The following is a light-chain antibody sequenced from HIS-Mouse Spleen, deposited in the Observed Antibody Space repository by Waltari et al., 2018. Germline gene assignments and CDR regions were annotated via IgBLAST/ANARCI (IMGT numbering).Light chain of an antibody. CDR3: AAWDDSLSGPV. Sequence: QSVLTQPPSASGPPGQRVTISCSGSSSNIGSNYEYWDQQLPGTAPKLRIYRNNQRPSGVPDRFSGSKSGTSASLAISGLRSEDEAEYYCAAWDDSLSGPVFGGGTKLTVL. CDR1: SSNIGSNY. CDR2: RNN. J-gene: IGLJ3*02. V-gene: IGLV1-47*01.